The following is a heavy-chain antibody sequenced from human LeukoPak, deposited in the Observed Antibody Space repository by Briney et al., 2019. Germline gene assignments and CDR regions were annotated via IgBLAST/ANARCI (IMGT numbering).Heavy chain of an antibody. CDR1: GGSISSSSYY. V-gene: IGHV4-39*01. D-gene: IGHD2-2*01. CDR3: ASWGWGDIVVVLAATDAFDI. J-gene: IGHJ3*02. Sequence: SETLSLTCTVSGGSISSSSYYWGWIRQPPGKGLEWIGSIYYSGSTYYNPSLKSRVTISVDTSKNQFSLKLSSVTAADTAVYYCASWGWGDIVVVLAATDAFDIWGQGTMVTVSS. CDR2: IYYSGST.